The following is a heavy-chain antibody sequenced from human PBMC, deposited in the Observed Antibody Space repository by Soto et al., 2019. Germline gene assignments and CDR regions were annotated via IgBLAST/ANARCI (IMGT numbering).Heavy chain of an antibody. CDR1: GFTFSSYG. CDR3: ARGESYDSSGIDY. Sequence: QVQLVESGGGVIQPGRSLRLSCAASGFTFSSYGMHWVRQAPGKGLEWVAVIWYDGSNKYYADSVKGRFTISRDNSKNTLYLQMNSLRAEDTAVYYCARGESYDSSGIDYWGQGTLVTVSS. V-gene: IGHV3-33*01. J-gene: IGHJ4*02. CDR2: IWYDGSNK. D-gene: IGHD3-22*01.